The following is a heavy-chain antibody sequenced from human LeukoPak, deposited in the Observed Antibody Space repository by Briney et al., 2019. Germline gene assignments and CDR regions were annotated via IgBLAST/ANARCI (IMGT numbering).Heavy chain of an antibody. D-gene: IGHD3-3*01. J-gene: IGHJ4*02. Sequence: ASVKVSCKASGGTFSSYAISWVRQAPGQGLEWMGGIIPIFGTANYAQKFQGRVTITTDGSTSTAYMELSSLRSEDTAVYYCASGGRFLEWFNFDYWGQGTLVTVSS. V-gene: IGHV1-69*05. CDR1: GGTFSSYA. CDR3: ASGGRFLEWFNFDY. CDR2: IIPIFGTA.